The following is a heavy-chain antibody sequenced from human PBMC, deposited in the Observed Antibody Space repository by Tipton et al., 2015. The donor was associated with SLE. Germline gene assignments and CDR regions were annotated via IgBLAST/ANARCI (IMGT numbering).Heavy chain of an antibody. Sequence: PGLVKPSETLSLTCSITDDSFSSYYWSWIRQPAGKGLEWIGRIYSSGSTNYNPSLKSRVTISVDTSKNQFSLKLSSVTAADTAVYYCALTFPGDGRSYVGGLDIWGQGTLVVVSS. D-gene: IGHD1-26*01. J-gene: IGHJ3*02. CDR2: IYSSGST. CDR1: DDSFSSYY. V-gene: IGHV4-4*07. CDR3: ALTFPGDGRSYVGGLDI.